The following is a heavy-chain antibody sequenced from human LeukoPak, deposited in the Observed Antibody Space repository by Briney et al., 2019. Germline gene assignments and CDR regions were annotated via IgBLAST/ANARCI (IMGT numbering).Heavy chain of an antibody. Sequence: GASVKVSCKASGYTFTSYAINWVRQAPGQGLEWMGWISTSTGNPTYAQGFTGRFVFSLDTSVSTAYLQISSLKAEDTAMYYCARPRGMPYYGMDVWGQGTTVTVSS. J-gene: IGHJ6*02. CDR1: GYTFTSYA. CDR3: ARPRGMPYYGMDV. V-gene: IGHV7-4-1*02. CDR2: ISTSTGNP. D-gene: IGHD1-14*01.